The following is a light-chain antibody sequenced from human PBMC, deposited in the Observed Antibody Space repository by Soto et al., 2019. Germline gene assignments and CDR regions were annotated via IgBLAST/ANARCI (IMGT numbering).Light chain of an antibody. Sequence: TKARSTLSGSRGERSTISCVASQSISSYLNWYQQKPGKAPKLLIYAASSLQSGVPSRFSGSGSGTDFTLTISSLQREDFAPYYCQQSYSTTQTFCQGTQVEIK. J-gene: IGKJ1*01. V-gene: IGKV1-39*01. CDR3: QQSYSTTQT. CDR2: AAS. CDR1: QSISSY.